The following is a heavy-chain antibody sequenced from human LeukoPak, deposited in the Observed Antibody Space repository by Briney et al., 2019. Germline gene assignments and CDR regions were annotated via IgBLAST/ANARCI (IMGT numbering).Heavy chain of an antibody. J-gene: IGHJ4*02. D-gene: IGHD1-26*01. CDR3: VRGRGEWRYSHDY. V-gene: IGHV4-4*02. Sequence: SETLSLTCAVSGASITSNWWNWVRQPPGKGLEWIGEIHHSGSANYNPSLKSRVTISLDTSENQFSLRLSSVTAADTAVYYCVRGRGEWRYSHDYWGQGTLVTVSS. CDR2: IHHSGSA. CDR1: GASITSNW.